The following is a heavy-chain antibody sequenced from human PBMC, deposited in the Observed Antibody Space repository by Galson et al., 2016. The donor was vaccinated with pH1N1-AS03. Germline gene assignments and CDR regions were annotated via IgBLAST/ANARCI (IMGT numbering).Heavy chain of an antibody. CDR1: GFNFNVYS. CDR2: MTSDMRTI. J-gene: IGHJ4*02. V-gene: IGHV3-48*02. CDR3: ARSVQYSFDY. Sequence: SLRLSCAASGFNFNVYSMNWVRQAPGKGLEWISYMTSDMRTIKYADSVKGRFTISRDNARNSLSLQMNSLRDEDTAIYYCARSVQYSFDYWGQGILVTVSS. D-gene: IGHD5/OR15-5a*01.